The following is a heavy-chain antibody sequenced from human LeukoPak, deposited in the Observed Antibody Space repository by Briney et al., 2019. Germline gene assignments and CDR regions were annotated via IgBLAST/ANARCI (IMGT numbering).Heavy chain of an antibody. V-gene: IGHV1-46*01. D-gene: IGHD5-18*01. Sequence: ASVKVSCTASGYTFTSYYMHWVRQAPGQGLEWMGIINPSGGTTSYAQKFQGRVTMTRDTSTSTVYMELSSLRSEDTAVYYCAREDVDTAMVYYYYGMDVWGQGTTVTVSS. CDR1: GYTFTSYY. CDR2: INPSGGTT. CDR3: AREDVDTAMVYYYYGMDV. J-gene: IGHJ6*02.